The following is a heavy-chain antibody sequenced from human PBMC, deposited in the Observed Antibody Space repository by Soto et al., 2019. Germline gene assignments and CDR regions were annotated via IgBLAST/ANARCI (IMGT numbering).Heavy chain of an antibody. CDR1: GGTFSSYA. V-gene: IGHV1-69*12. D-gene: IGHD6-25*01. CDR3: VIVVAIPGYPDN. J-gene: IGHJ4*02. CDR2: IVPIVDTS. Sequence: QVQLVQSGAEVRQPASSVKVSCKASGGTFSSYAISWVRQAPGQGLEWMGGIVPIVDTSKYAQKFQGRVTITADESTSTVYMELSSLRSDDTAVYYCVIVVAIPGYPDNWGQGTLFPVSS.